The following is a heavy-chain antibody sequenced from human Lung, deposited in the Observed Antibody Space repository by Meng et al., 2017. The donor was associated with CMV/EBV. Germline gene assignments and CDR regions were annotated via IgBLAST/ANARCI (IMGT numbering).Heavy chain of an antibody. V-gene: IGHV4-34*01. CDR3: ARGILPQRGSTVPTPDY. CDR2: INPSGST. J-gene: IGHJ4*02. D-gene: IGHD4-11*01. Sequence: SETLSLTCAVYGGSFSGYYWSWIRQPPGKGLEWIGEINPSGSTNYNPSLKSRVTISVDTSKNQFSLRLSSVTAADTALYYCARGILPQRGSTVPTPDYWGQGTRVTGAS. CDR1: GGSFSGYY.